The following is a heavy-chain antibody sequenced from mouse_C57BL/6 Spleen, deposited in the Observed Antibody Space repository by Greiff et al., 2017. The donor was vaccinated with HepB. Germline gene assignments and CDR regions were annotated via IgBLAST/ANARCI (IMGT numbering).Heavy chain of an antibody. CDR3: ARKYYSNPYYFDY. V-gene: IGHV1-69*01. D-gene: IGHD2-5*01. J-gene: IGHJ2*01. CDR1: GYTFTSYW. Sequence: QVQLKQPGAELVMPGASVKLSCKASGYTFTSYWMHWVKQRPGQGLEWIGEIDPSDSYTNYNQKFKGKSTLTVDKSSSTAYMQLSSLTSEDSAVYYCARKYYSNPYYFDYWGQGTTLTVSS. CDR2: IDPSDSYT.